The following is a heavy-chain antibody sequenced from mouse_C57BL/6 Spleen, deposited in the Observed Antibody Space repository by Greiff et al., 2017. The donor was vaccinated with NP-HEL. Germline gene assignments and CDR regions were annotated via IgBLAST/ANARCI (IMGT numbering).Heavy chain of an antibody. CDR2: INPNNGGT. Sequence: EVQLQQSGPELVKPGASVKMSCKASGYTFTDYNMHWVKQSHGKSLEWIGYINPNNGGTSYNQKFKGKATLTVNKSSSTAYIELRSLTSEDSAVYYCARGDGYLWYFDVWGTGTTVTVSS. D-gene: IGHD2-3*01. CDR1: GYTFTDYN. CDR3: ARGDGYLWYFDV. V-gene: IGHV1-22*01. J-gene: IGHJ1*03.